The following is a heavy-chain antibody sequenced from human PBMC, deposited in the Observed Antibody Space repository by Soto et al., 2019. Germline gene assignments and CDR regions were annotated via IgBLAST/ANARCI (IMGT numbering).Heavy chain of an antibody. CDR3: TTDRVYDFWSGHVDY. CDR1: GDSMTSGDYS. Sequence: SETLSLTCTVSGDSMTSGDYSWSWSRQPPGKGLEWLGYIYRTGNTHYSPSLKSRVSISQDRSKNQFSLELTSVTAEDTAVYYCTTDRVYDFWSGHVDYWGQGTLVTVSS. J-gene: IGHJ4*02. CDR2: IYRTGNT. D-gene: IGHD3-3*01. V-gene: IGHV4-30-2*01.